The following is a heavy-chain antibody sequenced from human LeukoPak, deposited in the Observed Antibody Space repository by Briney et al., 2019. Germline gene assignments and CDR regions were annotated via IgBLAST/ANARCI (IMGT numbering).Heavy chain of an antibody. CDR3: AREYCSSTSCYEADY. CDR2: INPNSGGT. J-gene: IGHJ4*02. CDR1: GYTFTGYY. Sequence: ASVKVSCKASGYTFTGYYMHWVRQAPGQGPEWMGWINPNSGGTNYAQKFQGRVTMTRDTSISTAYMELSRLRSDDTAVYYCAREYCSSTSCYEADYWGQGTLVTVSS. D-gene: IGHD2-2*01. V-gene: IGHV1-2*02.